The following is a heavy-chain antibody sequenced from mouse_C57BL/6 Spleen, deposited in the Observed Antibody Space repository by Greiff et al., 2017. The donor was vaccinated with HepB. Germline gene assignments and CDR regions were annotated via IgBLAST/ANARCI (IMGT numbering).Heavy chain of an antibody. CDR3: TRHFYYFDY. Sequence: VKVVESGAELVRPGASVTLSCKASGYTFTDYEMHWVKQTPVHGLEWIGAIDPETGGTAYNQKFKGKAILTADKSSSTAYMELRSLTSEDSAVYYCTRHFYYFDYWGQGTTLTVSS. CDR2: IDPETGGT. V-gene: IGHV1-15*01. CDR1: GYTFTDYE. J-gene: IGHJ2*01.